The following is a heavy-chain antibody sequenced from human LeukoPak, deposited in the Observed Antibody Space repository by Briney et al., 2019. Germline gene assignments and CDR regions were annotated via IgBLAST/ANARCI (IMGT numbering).Heavy chain of an antibody. Sequence: GGSLRLSCEGSGFTFSDYWMSWVRQAPGKGLEWVSAISGNGGRTYYADSVKGRFTISRDNSKNTLYLQMNSLRAEDTAVYYCAKDSGGTESDYWGQGTLVTVSS. V-gene: IGHV3-23*01. D-gene: IGHD3-16*01. J-gene: IGHJ4*02. CDR1: GFTFSDYW. CDR2: ISGNGGRT. CDR3: AKDSGGTESDY.